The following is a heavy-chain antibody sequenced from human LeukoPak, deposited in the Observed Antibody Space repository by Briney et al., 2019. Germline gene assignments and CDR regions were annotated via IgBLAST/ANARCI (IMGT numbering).Heavy chain of an antibody. D-gene: IGHD1-26*01. CDR1: GFTFSSYA. CDR3: AKVLVGATGGGFDY. CDR2: ISGSGGST. Sequence: PGGSLRLSCAASGFTFSSYAMSWVRQAPGKGLEWVSAISGSGGSTYYADSVKGRFTISRDNSKNTLYLQMNSLRAEDTTVYYCAKVLVGATGGGFDYWGQGTLVTVSS. V-gene: IGHV3-23*01. J-gene: IGHJ4*02.